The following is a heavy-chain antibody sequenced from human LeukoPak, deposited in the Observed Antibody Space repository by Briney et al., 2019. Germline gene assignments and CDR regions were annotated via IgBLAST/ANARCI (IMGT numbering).Heavy chain of an antibody. CDR1: GYTFTSYG. D-gene: IGHD1-26*01. V-gene: IGHV1-18*01. Sequence: GASVKVSCKASGYTFTSYGISWVRQAPGQGLEWMGWISAYNGNTNYAQKLQGRVTMTTDTSTSTAYMELRSLRSDDTAVYYCARAMGWELRVAYFDYWGQGTLVTVSS. CDR3: ARAMGWELRVAYFDY. J-gene: IGHJ4*02. CDR2: ISAYNGNT.